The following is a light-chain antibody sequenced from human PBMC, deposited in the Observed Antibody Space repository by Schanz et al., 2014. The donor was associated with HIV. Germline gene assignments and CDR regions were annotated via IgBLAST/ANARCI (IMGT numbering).Light chain of an antibody. CDR2: DVS. J-gene: IGLJ1*01. Sequence: QSALTQPRSVSGSPGQSVTISCTGSSSNVGVYEHVSWYQHHPGKAPKLMIYDVSNRPSGVSNRFSGSKSGNTASLTISGLQAEDEADYYCSSYTSSSTLYVFGTGTKLTVL. CDR1: SSNVGVYEH. CDR3: SSYTSSSTLYV. V-gene: IGLV2-14*03.